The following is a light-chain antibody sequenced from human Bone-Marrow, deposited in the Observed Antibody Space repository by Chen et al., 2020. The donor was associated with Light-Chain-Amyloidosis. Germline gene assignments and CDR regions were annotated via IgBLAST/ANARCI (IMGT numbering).Light chain of an antibody. J-gene: IGLJ2*01. CDR3: QSADSSGTYEVI. CDR1: DLPTKY. V-gene: IGLV3-25*03. Sequence: SYELTQPPSVSVSPGQTARITCSGDDLPTKYAYWYQQKPGQAPVLVIHRDTERPSGISERFSGSSSGTTATLTISGGQAEDEADYHCQSADSSGTYEVIFGGGTKLPVL. CDR2: RDT.